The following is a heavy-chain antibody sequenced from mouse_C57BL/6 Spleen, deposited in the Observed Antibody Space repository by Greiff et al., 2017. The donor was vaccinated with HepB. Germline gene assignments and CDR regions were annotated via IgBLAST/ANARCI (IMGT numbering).Heavy chain of an antibody. V-gene: IGHV1-80*01. CDR1: GYAFSSYW. Sequence: QVQLKQSGAELVKPGASVKISCKASGYAFSSYWMNWVKQRPGKGLEWIGQIYPGDGDTNYNGKFKGKATLTADKSSSTAYMQLSSLTSEDSAVYFCARGGYGNYYYAMDYWGQGTSVTVSS. CDR2: IYPGDGDT. CDR3: ARGGYGNYYYAMDY. J-gene: IGHJ4*01. D-gene: IGHD2-1*01.